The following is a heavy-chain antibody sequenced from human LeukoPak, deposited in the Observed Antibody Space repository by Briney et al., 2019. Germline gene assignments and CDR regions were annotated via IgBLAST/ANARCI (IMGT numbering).Heavy chain of an antibody. CDR2: ISAYNGNT. CDR3: ARALWFGEIFGHIDY. D-gene: IGHD3-10*01. J-gene: IGHJ4*02. CDR1: GYTFTSYG. V-gene: IGHV1-18*01. Sequence: ASVKVSCRASGYTFTSYGISWVRQAPGQGLEWMGWISAYNGNTNYAQKLQGRVTMTTDTSTSTAYMELRSLRSDDTAVYYCARALWFGEIFGHIDYWGQGTLVTVSS.